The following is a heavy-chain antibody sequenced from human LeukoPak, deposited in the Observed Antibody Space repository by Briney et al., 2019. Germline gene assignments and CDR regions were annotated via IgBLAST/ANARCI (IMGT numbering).Heavy chain of an antibody. CDR2: IKQDGSEK. J-gene: IGHJ4*02. CDR1: GFTFSSYW. D-gene: IGHD3-22*01. CDR3: ARDPGTWAYVSSSYYDY. V-gene: IGHV3-7*01. Sequence: RPGGSLRLSCAASGFTFSSYWMSWVRQAPGKGLECVANIKQDGSEKYYVDSVKGRFTISRDNAKNSLYLQMNSLRAEDTAVYYCARDPGTWAYVSSSYYDYWGQGTLVTVSS.